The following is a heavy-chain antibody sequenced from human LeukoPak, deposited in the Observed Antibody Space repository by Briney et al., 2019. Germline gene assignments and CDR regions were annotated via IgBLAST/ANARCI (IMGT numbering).Heavy chain of an antibody. J-gene: IGHJ5*02. CDR3: AREHCSSTSCYRLNSWNWFDP. CDR2: INPNSGGT. D-gene: IGHD2-2*01. CDR1: GYTFTGYY. V-gene: IGHV1-2*02. Sequence: GASVKVSCKASGYTFTGYYMHWVRQAPGQGLEWMGWINPNSGGTNYAQKFQGRVTMTRDTSISTAYMELSRLRSDDTAVYYCAREHCSSTSCYRLNSWNWFDPWGQGTLVTVSS.